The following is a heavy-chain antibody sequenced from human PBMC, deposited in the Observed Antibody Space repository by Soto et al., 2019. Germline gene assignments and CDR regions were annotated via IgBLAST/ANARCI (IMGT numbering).Heavy chain of an antibody. J-gene: IGHJ6*02. CDR3: AGSGSIYYYYGMDV. CDR1: GGTFSSYT. V-gene: IGHV1-69*02. D-gene: IGHD3-10*01. CDR2: IIPSLGIA. Sequence: QVQLVQSGAEVKKPGSSVKVSCKASGGTFSSYTISWVRQAPGQGLEWMGRIIPSLGIANYAQKFQGRVTITADKSTSTAYMELSSLRSEDTAVYYCAGSGSIYYYYGMDVWGQGTTVTVSS.